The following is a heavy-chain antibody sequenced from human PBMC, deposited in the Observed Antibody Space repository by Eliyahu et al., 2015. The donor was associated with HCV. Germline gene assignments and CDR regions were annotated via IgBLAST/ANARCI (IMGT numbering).Heavy chain of an antibody. D-gene: IGHD3-10*01. CDR3: AKSAVLLWFGEGRNYFDY. CDR2: ISYDGSKT. Sequence: QVQLVESGGGVVQPGRALXLSCAASGXTFNNYGMHWVRPAPGKGLEWVAVISYDGSKTYYADSVTGRFTISRDNSKNTLYLQMNRLKPEDTAMYYCAKSAVLLWFGEGRNYFDYWGLGTLVIASS. V-gene: IGHV3-30*18. CDR1: GXTFNNYG. J-gene: IGHJ4*02.